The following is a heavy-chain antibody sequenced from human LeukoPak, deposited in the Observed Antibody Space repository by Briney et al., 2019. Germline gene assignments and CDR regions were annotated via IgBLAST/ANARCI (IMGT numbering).Heavy chain of an antibody. J-gene: IGHJ4*02. CDR1: GFTFSNYG. Sequence: QPGTSLRLSCAASGFTFSNYGMHWVCQAPGKGLEWVAVILYNGKKEYYADSMKGRFTISRDNSKNTLYLQMNSLRGEDTAVYYCSGGSNFDFWGQGVLVTVSS. CDR2: ILYNGKKE. V-gene: IGHV3-30*03. CDR3: SGGSNFDF. D-gene: IGHD2-15*01.